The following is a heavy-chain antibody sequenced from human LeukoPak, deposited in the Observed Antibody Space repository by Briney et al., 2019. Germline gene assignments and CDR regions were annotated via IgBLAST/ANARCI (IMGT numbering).Heavy chain of an antibody. CDR2: INPSGGST. J-gene: IGHJ4*02. D-gene: IGHD3-22*01. CDR1: GYTFTSYY. V-gene: IGHV1-46*01. CDR3: ARSLGTYYYDSSGYYSY. Sequence: ASVKVSCKASGYTFTSYYMHSVRQAPGQELEWMGIINPSGGSTSYAQKFQGRVTMTRDTSTSTVYMELSSLRSEDTAVYYCARSLGTYYYDSSGYYSYWGQGTLVTVSS.